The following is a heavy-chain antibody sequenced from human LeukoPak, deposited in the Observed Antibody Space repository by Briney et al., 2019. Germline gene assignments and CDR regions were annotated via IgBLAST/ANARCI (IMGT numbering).Heavy chain of an antibody. CDR3: VRDRFGSGSA. D-gene: IGHD3-10*01. CDR1: GFTFSSYG. V-gene: IGHV3-66*01. Sequence: GGTLRLSCAASGFTFSSYGMSWVRQAPGKGLEWVSVIYHGGSTYYADSVKGRFIISRDYSKNTVHLQLNSLRVEDTAVYYCVRDRFGSGSAWGRGTLVIVSA. CDR2: IYHGGST. J-gene: IGHJ4*02.